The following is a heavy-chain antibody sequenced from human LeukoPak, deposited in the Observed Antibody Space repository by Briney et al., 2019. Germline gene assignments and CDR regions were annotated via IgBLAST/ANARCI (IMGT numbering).Heavy chain of an antibody. V-gene: IGHV4-61*01. CDR3: AGNDYYDSSGYYRYFDY. D-gene: IGHD3-22*01. J-gene: IGHJ4*02. CDR2: IYYSGST. CDR1: GDSVSSGSYY. Sequence: SETLSLTCTVSGDSVSSGSYYWNWIRQPPGKGLEWIGYIYYSGSTSYNPSLKSRVTISVDTSKNQFSLKLSSVTAADTAVYYCAGNDYYDSSGYYRYFDYWGQGTLVTVSS.